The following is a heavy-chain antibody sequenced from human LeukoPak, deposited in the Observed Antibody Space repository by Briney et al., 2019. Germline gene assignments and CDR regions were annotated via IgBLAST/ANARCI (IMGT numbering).Heavy chain of an antibody. Sequence: GGSLRLSCAASGFTFSSYAMSWVRQAPGKGLEWVSAISGSAGRTYYADSVKGRLTISRDNSKNTLYLQMNSLRAEDTAVYYCANVEWPLDYWGQGTLVTVSS. CDR3: ANVEWPLDY. D-gene: IGHD1-26*01. CDR1: GFTFSSYA. CDR2: ISGSAGRT. V-gene: IGHV3-23*01. J-gene: IGHJ4*02.